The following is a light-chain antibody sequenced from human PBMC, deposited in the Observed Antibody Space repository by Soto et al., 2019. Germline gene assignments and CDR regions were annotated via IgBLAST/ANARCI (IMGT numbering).Light chain of an antibody. CDR2: NTN. CDR3: SAWDDRLNGSVL. V-gene: IGLV1-44*01. Sequence: QAVVTQPPSASGTPGQRVTISCSGSRSNIGSHAVNWYQQLPGTAPKLLIYNTNQRPSGVPDRFSGSKSGTSASLAISGLQSADEADYHCSAWDDRLNGSVLFGAGTKLTVL. CDR1: RSNIGSHA. J-gene: IGLJ2*01.